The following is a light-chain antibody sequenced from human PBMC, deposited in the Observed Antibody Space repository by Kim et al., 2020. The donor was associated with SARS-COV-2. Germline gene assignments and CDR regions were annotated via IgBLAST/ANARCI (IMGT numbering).Light chain of an antibody. CDR1: QDISSW. Sequence: QMTQSPSSVSASVRDRVTITCRASQDISSWLAWYQQKPGKAPKLLINAASSLQSGVSSRFSGSGSGTSFALTISSLQPDDFATYYCQQANVFPYTFGQGTKLEI. CDR3: QQANVFPYT. V-gene: IGKV1-12*01. CDR2: AAS. J-gene: IGKJ2*01.